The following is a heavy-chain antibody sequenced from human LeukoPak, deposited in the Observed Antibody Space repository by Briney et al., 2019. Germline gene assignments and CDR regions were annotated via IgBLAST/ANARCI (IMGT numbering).Heavy chain of an antibody. CDR1: GYTFTSYD. CDR2: MNPNSGNT. Sequence: ASVKVSCKASGYTFTSYDINWVRQATGQGLEWMGWMNPNSGNTGYAQKFQGRVTMTRNTSISTAYMELSSLRSEDTAVYYCAFTAGEGNWFDPWGQGTLVTDSS. J-gene: IGHJ5*02. V-gene: IGHV1-8*01. D-gene: IGHD3-16*01. CDR3: AFTAGEGNWFDP.